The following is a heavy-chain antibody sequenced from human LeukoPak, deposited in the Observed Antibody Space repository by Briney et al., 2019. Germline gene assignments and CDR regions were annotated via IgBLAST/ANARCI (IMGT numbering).Heavy chain of an antibody. V-gene: IGHV3-30*03. D-gene: IGHD3-10*01. CDR2: ISYDGSNK. CDR1: GFTFSSYG. Sequence: PGRSLRLSCAASGFTFSSYGMHWVRQAPGKGLEWVAVISYDGSNKYYADSVKDRFTISRDNPKSTLSLQMNGLRAEDTAVYHCVRPDDSESFYRANHYWGRGTLVTVSS. CDR3: VRPDDSESFYRANHY. J-gene: IGHJ4*02.